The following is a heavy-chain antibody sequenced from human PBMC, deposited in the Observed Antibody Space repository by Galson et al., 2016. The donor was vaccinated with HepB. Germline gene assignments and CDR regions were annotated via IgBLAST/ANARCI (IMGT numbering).Heavy chain of an antibody. D-gene: IGHD1-1*01. CDR2: IKSKKDGGTT. CDR3: TTGTTGTVS. CDR1: GFNFINAW. J-gene: IGHJ4*02. Sequence: LRLSCAASGFNFINAWMTWVRQAPGKGLEWVGRIKSKKDGGTTDYAAPVKGRFTMSRDDSKNTLYMEMNSLKSEDTAVYYCTTGTTGTVSWGQGTLVTVSA. V-gene: IGHV3-15*01.